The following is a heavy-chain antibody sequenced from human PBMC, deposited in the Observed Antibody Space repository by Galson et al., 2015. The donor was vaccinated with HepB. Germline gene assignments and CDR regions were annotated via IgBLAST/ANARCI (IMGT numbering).Heavy chain of an antibody. D-gene: IGHD3-3*01. CDR1: GYTFNNFG. CDR3: AKDRPTIFGVLSRFDP. J-gene: IGHJ5*02. Sequence: SVKVSCKASGYTFNNFGIAWVRQAPGQGLQWMGWISAYNGHTQYAQEFQGRVTMTTDTSAATAYLDLTNLRSDDTAVYYCAKDRPTIFGVLSRFDPWGQGTLVTVSS. CDR2: ISAYNGHT. V-gene: IGHV1-18*01.